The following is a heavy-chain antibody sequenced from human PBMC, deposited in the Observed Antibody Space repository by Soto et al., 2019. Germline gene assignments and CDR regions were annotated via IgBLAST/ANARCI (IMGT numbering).Heavy chain of an antibody. CDR1: GFTFRPHG. V-gene: IGHV3-23*01. CDR3: AKGTEYCGGDCNYLFDY. Sequence: DVQLLESGGGLVQPGGSLRLSCAASGFTFRPHGMSWVRQAPGKGLEWVSSISAGGYNTYYADSVKGRITISRDNSKNTVYMQMKSLGAEDTAVYYCAKGTEYCGGDCNYLFDYWGQGTQVTVSS. D-gene: IGHD2-21*02. J-gene: IGHJ4*02. CDR2: ISAGGYNT.